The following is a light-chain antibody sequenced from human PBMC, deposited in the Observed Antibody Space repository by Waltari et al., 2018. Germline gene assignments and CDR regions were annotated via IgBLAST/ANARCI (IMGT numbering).Light chain of an antibody. J-gene: IGKJ3*01. CDR2: DAS. CDR3: QQRSNWPPLFT. V-gene: IGKV3-11*01. CDR1: QSVSSY. Sequence: EIVLTQSPATLSLSPGERATLSCRASQSVSSYLAWYQQKPGQAPRLLIYDASNRATGIPARFIGRGSGTDFTLTISSLEPEDFAVYYCQQRSNWPPLFTFGPGTKVDIK.